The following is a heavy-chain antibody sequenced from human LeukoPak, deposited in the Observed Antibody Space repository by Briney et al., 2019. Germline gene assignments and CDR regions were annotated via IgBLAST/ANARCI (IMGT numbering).Heavy chain of an antibody. Sequence: GGSLRLSCAASGFTFSDYAMTWVRQAPGEGLEWVSAIRNYGDRTYYADSVKGRFTISRDNSKSTLYLEMNSLRDEDTAVYYCARLQYQLPDYWGQGTLVTVSS. CDR3: ARLQYQLPDY. D-gene: IGHD2-2*01. J-gene: IGHJ4*02. CDR2: IRNYGDRT. CDR1: GFTFSDYA. V-gene: IGHV3-23*01.